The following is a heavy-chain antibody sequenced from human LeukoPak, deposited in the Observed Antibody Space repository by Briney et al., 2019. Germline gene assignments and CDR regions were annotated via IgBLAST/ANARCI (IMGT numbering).Heavy chain of an antibody. CDR2: ITGSGGQT. V-gene: IGHV3-23*01. Sequence: GGSLXXSCEAXGFTFNNYALGWVRQSPGKGLEWGSGITGSGGQTYYGHSGKGGVTISRENTKNTLYMQMYRLRDEDTAVYYCTKDLTDFLYYYTDVWGKGTTVIVSS. CDR3: TKDLTDFLYYYTDV. CDR1: GFTFNNYA. D-gene: IGHD2-21*02. J-gene: IGHJ6*03.